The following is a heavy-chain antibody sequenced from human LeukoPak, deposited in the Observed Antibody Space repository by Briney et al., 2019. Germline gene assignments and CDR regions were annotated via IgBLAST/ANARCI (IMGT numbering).Heavy chain of an antibody. D-gene: IGHD3-10*01. J-gene: IGHJ6*02. CDR2: IFYSGST. V-gene: IGHV4-31*03. Sequence: PSETLSLTCTVSGGSISSSSYYWSWIRQHPGKGLEWIGYIFYSGSTYYNPSLKSRVTISVDTSKNQFSLKLRSVTAADTAVYYCAREDSTLFGMDVWGQGTTVTVSS. CDR3: AREDSTLFGMDV. CDR1: GGSISSSSYY.